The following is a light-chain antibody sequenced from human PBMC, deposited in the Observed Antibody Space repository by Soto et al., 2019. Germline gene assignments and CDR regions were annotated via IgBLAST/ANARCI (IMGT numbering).Light chain of an antibody. CDR1: QSLTYSDGNTY. Sequence: DVAMTQSPLSLPVTLGQPASISCRSSQSLTYSDGNTYLNWFHLRPGQSPRRLIYKVSNRDSGXPXRXXGSGSGTDFTLKISRVEAEDVGVYYCMQGTRWPPYTFGQGTKLEIK. V-gene: IGKV2-30*01. J-gene: IGKJ2*01. CDR3: MQGTRWPPYT. CDR2: KVS.